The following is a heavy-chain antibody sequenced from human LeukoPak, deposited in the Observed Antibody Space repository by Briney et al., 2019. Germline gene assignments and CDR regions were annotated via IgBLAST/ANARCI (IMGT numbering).Heavy chain of an antibody. V-gene: IGHV4-59*01. CDR3: ARARIAAAGTLLPSHGMDV. Sequence: SETLSLTCTVSGGSISNYYWNWIRQPPGKGLEWIGYIYHSGSTNYNPSLKSRVTISVDTSKNQFSLKLSSVTAADTAVYYCARARIAAAGTLLPSHGMDVWGQGTTVTVSS. D-gene: IGHD6-13*01. CDR2: IYHSGST. J-gene: IGHJ6*02. CDR1: GGSISNYY.